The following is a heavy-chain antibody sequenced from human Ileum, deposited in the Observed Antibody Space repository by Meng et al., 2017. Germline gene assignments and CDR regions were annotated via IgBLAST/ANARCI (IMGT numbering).Heavy chain of an antibody. CDR1: GVSFSGYY. CDR3: ARGAWLVRGVIISSFDY. J-gene: IGHJ4*02. CDR2: IHHSGST. Sequence: QVRLQRWGAGLLKPSETLSLACAVSGVSFSGYYLRWIRQPPEKGLEWIGEIHHSGSTNYNPSLKSRVTTSVDTSKNQFSLKLTSVTAADTAVYYCARGAWLVRGVIISSFDYWGQGALVTVSS. V-gene: IGHV4-34*01. D-gene: IGHD3-10*01.